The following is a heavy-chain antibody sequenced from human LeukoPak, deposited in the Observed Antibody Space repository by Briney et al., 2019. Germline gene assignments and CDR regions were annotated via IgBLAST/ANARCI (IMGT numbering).Heavy chain of an antibody. Sequence: GGSLRLSCAASGFTVSSNYMSWVRQAPGKGLEWVSIIYSSGSTYYADSVKGRFTISRDNSKSTLYLQMNSLRAEDTAVYYCALITPRSDYYDSSGYYYWGQGTLVTVSS. V-gene: IGHV3-53*01. CDR1: GFTVSSNY. J-gene: IGHJ4*02. CDR2: IYSSGST. D-gene: IGHD3-22*01. CDR3: ALITPRSDYYDSSGYYY.